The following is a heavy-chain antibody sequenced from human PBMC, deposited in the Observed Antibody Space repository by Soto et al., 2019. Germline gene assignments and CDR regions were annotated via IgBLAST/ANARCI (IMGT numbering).Heavy chain of an antibody. D-gene: IGHD6-19*01. Sequence: GSGPTLVNPTQTLTLTCTFSGFSLSTSGVGVGWIRQPPGKAPEWLALIYWNDDKRYSPSLKSRLTITKDTSKNQVVLTMTNMDPVDTATYYCAHRPSGWYLFDYWGQGTLVTVSS. J-gene: IGHJ4*02. CDR1: GFSLSTSGVG. CDR2: IYWNDDK. CDR3: AHRPSGWYLFDY. V-gene: IGHV2-5*01.